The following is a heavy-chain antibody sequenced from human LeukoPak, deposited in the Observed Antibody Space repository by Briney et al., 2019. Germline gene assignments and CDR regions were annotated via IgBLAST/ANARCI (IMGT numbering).Heavy chain of an antibody. D-gene: IGHD3-3*01. Sequence: ASVKVSCKASGYTFTTYGINWVRQAPGQGLEWMGWISTYNGNTNYAQKLQGRVTMTTDPSTNTAYMEMRSLRSDDTALYYCARDEGRGTYFFGWYFDYWRQGTLVTLSS. CDR2: ISTYNGNT. V-gene: IGHV1-18*01. J-gene: IGHJ4*02. CDR3: ARDEGRGTYFFGWYFDY. CDR1: GYTFTTYG.